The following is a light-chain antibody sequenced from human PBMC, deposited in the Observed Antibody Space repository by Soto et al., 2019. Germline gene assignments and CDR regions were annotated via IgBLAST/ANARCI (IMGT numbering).Light chain of an antibody. V-gene: IGKV3-20*01. J-gene: IGKJ4*01. CDR2: GAS. CDR1: QSVSSSC. CDR3: QQYGSSPLT. Sequence: EVEMTQSPATVSVSPGERATLSCRASQSVSSSCLAWYQQKPGQAPRLLIYGASSRATGIPDRFSGSGSGTDFTLTISRMEPEDFAVYYCQQYGSSPLTFGGGTKVDIK.